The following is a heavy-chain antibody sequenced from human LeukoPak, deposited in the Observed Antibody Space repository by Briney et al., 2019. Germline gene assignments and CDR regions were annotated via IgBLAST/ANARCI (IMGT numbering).Heavy chain of an antibody. J-gene: IGHJ4*02. V-gene: IGHV3-7*04. CDR1: GFTFDSCW. D-gene: IGHD5-24*01. Sequence: PGGSLRLSCAASGFTFDSCWMSWVRQAPGKGLEWVANIKQDGSEKYYVDSVNGQFTISRDNAKNSLYLQMNSLRAEDTAVYYCARERDDYNFFDYWGQGTLVTVSS. CDR3: ARERDDYNFFDY. CDR2: IKQDGSEK.